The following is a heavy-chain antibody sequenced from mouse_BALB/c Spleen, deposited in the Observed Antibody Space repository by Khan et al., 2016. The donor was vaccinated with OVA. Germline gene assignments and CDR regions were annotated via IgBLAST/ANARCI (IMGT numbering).Heavy chain of an antibody. J-gene: IGHJ3*01. CDR1: GYTFTSFW. CDR2: IDPSDSET. Sequence: QIQLVQSGAELVRPGASVKLSCKASGYTFTSFWMNWVTERPGQGLEWIGMIDPSDSETHYNQMFKDKATLTVDKSSSTAYMQLSGLTSEDSAVYYCARGGYGTSFAYWGQGTLVTVSA. V-gene: IGHV1-61*01. CDR3: ARGGYGTSFAY. D-gene: IGHD2-10*02.